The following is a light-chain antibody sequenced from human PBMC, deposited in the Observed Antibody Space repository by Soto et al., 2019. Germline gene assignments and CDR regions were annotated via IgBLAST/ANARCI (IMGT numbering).Light chain of an antibody. Sequence: DNVATQSPCTLSLSPGERATLSCRASQTVTSNYFAWYQQRPGQAPRLLIYGTSSRASGIPDRFSGSGSGTDFTLTISRLVPEDFAVYYCPQYGGSLWTSAQGTKVDIK. CDR2: GTS. CDR1: QTVTSNY. V-gene: IGKV3-20*01. CDR3: PQYGGSLWT. J-gene: IGKJ1*01.